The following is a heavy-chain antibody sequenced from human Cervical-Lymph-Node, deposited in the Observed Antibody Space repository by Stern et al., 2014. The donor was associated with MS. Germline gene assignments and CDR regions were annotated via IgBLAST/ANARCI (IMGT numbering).Heavy chain of an antibody. Sequence: QVQLVQSEAEVKKPGSSVKVSCKACGGTFSTYALGWVLQAPRQGLEWIGVIRPITETPNYAQKFQGRVTITADESTTTAYMELSSLRSDDTAIYYCASGGRSSWFFDLWGRGTLVTVSS. D-gene: IGHD6-6*01. CDR3: ASGGRSSWFFDL. J-gene: IGHJ2*01. CDR1: GGTFSTYA. V-gene: IGHV1-69*01. CDR2: IRPITETP.